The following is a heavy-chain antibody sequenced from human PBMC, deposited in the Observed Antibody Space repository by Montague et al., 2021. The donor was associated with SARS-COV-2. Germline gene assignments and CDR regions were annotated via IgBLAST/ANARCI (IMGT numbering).Heavy chain of an antibody. CDR3: ARIRDYDILTGSYSGFDY. J-gene: IGHJ4*02. CDR1: GFSLSTSGMC. D-gene: IGHD3-9*01. V-gene: IGHV2-70*01. Sequence: PALVKPTQTLTLTCTFSGFSLSTSGMCVSWIRQPPGKALEWLALXDWDDDKCYSTSLKTRLTISKDTSKNQVVLTMTNMDPVDTATYYCARIRDYDILTGSYSGFDYWGQGTLVTVSS. CDR2: XDWDDDK.